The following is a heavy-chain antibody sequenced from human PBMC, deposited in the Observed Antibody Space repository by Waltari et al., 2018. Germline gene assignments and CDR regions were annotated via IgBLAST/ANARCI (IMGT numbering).Heavy chain of an antibody. CDR2: ISYDGSNK. J-gene: IGHJ4*02. D-gene: IGHD6-13*01. V-gene: IGHV3-30-3*01. Sequence: QVQLVESGGGVVQPGRSLRLSCAASGFTFRSYAMPWVRQAPGKGLEWVAVISYDGSNKYYADSVKGRFTISRDNSKNTLYLQMNSLRAEDTAVYYCASQETGYSSSWYGHYWGQGTLVTVSS. CDR3: ASQETGYSSSWYGHY. CDR1: GFTFRSYA.